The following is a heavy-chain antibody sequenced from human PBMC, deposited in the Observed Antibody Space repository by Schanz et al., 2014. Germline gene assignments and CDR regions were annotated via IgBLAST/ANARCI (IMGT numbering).Heavy chain of an antibody. J-gene: IGHJ4*02. CDR3: ARGRSFDY. CDR1: GYTFTSYD. V-gene: IGHV1-8*01. CDR2: MNPNSGNP. Sequence: QVQLIQSGAEVKKPGASVKVSCTASGYTFTSYDINWVRQAPGQGLEWLGWMNPNSGNPGFAQKFRGRVTMTRNTTMSTDDIDLHIRTSEDTAVYYCARGRSFDYWGQGTLVTVSS.